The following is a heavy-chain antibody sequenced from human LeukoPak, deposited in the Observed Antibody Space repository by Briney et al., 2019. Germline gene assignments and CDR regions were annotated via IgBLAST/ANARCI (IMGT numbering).Heavy chain of an antibody. J-gene: IGHJ4*02. V-gene: IGHV3-30-3*01. CDR3: ARGAPVIVVVVAATPDY. D-gene: IGHD2-15*01. CDR1: GFTFSSYA. Sequence: GGSLRLSCAASGFTFSSYAMHWVRQAPGKGLEWVAVISYDGSNKYYADSVKGRFTISRDNAKNTLYLQMNSLRAEDTAVYYCARGAPVIVVVVAATPDYWGQGTLVTVSS. CDR2: ISYDGSNK.